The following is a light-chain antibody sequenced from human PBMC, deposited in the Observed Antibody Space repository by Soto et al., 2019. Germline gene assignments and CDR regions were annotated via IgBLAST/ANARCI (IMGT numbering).Light chain of an antibody. Sequence: DIHMTQSPASLSASVGDTVTITCRASQSISSYLNWHQQNTGEAPKVLIFAASSLRSGVPYRLSGSGYGTDLNLTINNLHPEDSATYYCQQTHAVPLTFGQGTRLEIK. CDR3: QQTHAVPLT. CDR2: AAS. V-gene: IGKV1-39*01. J-gene: IGKJ5*01. CDR1: QSISSY.